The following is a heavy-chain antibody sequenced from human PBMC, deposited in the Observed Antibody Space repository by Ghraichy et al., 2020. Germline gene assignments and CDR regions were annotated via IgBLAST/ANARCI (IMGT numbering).Heavy chain of an antibody. J-gene: IGHJ5*02. V-gene: IGHV1-2*02. Sequence: ASVKVSCKASGYTFTGYYMHWVRQAPGQGLEWMGWINPNSGGTNYAQKFQGRVTMTMDTSISTAYMELSRLRSDDTAVYYCARSPYGDYPNWFDPWGQGTLVTVSS. CDR1: GYTFTGYY. D-gene: IGHD4-17*01. CDR3: ARSPYGDYPNWFDP. CDR2: INPNSGGT.